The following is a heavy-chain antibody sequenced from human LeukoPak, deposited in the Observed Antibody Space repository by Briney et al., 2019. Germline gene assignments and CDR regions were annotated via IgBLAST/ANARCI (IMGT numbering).Heavy chain of an antibody. D-gene: IGHD3-22*01. V-gene: IGHV3-9*03. CDR3: AKEGLLRNFDY. J-gene: IGHJ4*02. CDR2: ISWNSGSI. Sequence: GGSLRLPCAAWGFTFDDYAMHWVRQAPGKGLEWVSGISWNSGSIGYADSVKGRFTISRDNAKNSLYLQMNSLRAEDMALYYCAKEGLLRNFDYWGQGTLVTVSS. CDR1: GFTFDDYA.